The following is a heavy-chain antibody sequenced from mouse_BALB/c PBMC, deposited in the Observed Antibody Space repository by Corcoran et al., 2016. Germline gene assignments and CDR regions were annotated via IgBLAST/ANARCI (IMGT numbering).Heavy chain of an antibody. CDR1: GYTFTNYG. D-gene: IGHD2-2*01. Sequence: QIQLVQSGPELKKPGETVKISCKASGYTFTNYGMNWVKQAPGKGLKWMGWINTYTGEPTYADDFKGRFAFSLETSASTAYLQTNNLKNEDTATYFCARGNGYPFAYWGQGTLVTVSA. J-gene: IGHJ3*01. CDR2: INTYTGEP. V-gene: IGHV9-3-1*01. CDR3: ARGNGYPFAY.